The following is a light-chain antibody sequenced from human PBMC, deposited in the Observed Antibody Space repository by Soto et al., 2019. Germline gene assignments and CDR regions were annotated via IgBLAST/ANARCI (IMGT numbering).Light chain of an antibody. CDR3: QQYNNNFWT. V-gene: IGKV1-5*01. CDR2: DAS. CDR1: QNIVRW. J-gene: IGKJ1*01. Sequence: DIQMTQSPSTLSASLGDRVTITCRASQNIVRWLAWYRHKPGKAPKLLISDASDLESGVPSRFSGSGSGTEFTLTISSLQPDDSASYYCQQYNNNFWTFGQGTKVDI.